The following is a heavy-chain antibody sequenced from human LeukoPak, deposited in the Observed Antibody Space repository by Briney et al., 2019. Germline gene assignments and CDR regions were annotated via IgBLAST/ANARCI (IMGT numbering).Heavy chain of an antibody. Sequence: PSETLSLTCAVYGGSLSGYYWSWIRQPPGKGLEWIGEINHSGSTNYNPSLKSRVTISVDTSKNQFSLKLSSVTAADTAVYYCASSSLRGSGIDYWGQGTLVTVSS. D-gene: IGHD3-10*01. CDR1: GGSLSGYY. J-gene: IGHJ4*02. CDR2: INHSGST. CDR3: ASSSLRGSGIDY. V-gene: IGHV4-34*01.